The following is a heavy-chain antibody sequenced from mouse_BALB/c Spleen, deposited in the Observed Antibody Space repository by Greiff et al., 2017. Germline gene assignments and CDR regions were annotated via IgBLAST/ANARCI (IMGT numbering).Heavy chain of an antibody. CDR2: IWSGGST. D-gene: IGHD4-1*01. J-gene: IGHJ2*01. Sequence: VQLQQSGPGLVQPSQSLSITCTVSGFSLTSYCVHWVRQSPGKGLEWLGVIWSGGSTDYNAAFISRLSISKDNSKSQVFFKMNSLQANDTAIYYCARGKLGPYYFDYWGQGTTLTVSS. CDR3: ARGKLGPYYFDY. V-gene: IGHV2-2*02. CDR1: GFSLTSYC.